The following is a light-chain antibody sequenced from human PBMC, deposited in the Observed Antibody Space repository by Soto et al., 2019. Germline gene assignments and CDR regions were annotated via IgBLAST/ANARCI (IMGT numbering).Light chain of an antibody. CDR3: SSYTSSSTLYV. V-gene: IGLV2-14*01. CDR2: DVS. J-gene: IGLJ1*01. Sequence: SALTQPASVSGSPGQSITISCTGTSSDVGGYNYVSWYQQHPGKAPKLMIYDVSIRPSGVSNRFSGSKSGNTASLTISGLQAEDEADYYCSSYTSSSTLYVFGTGTKVTVL. CDR1: SSDVGGYNY.